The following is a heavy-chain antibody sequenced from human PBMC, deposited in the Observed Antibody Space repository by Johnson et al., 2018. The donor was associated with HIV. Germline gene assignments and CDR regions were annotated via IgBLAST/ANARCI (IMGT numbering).Heavy chain of an antibody. D-gene: IGHD3-22*01. CDR1: GFSFDDYG. CDR3: ARSLRVTMFVVVIYHPDAFDI. Sequence: VQLVESGGGVVRPGGSLRLSCAASGFSFDDYGMSWVRQAPGKGLEWVSGINWNGGSTGYADSVKGRFSISRDNAKNSLYLQMNSLRAEDTALYYCARSLRVTMFVVVIYHPDAFDIWGQGTMVTVSS. CDR2: INWNGGST. J-gene: IGHJ3*02. V-gene: IGHV3-20*04.